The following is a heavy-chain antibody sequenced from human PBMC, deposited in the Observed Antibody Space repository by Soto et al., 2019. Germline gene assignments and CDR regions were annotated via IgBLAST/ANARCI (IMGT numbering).Heavy chain of an antibody. V-gene: IGHV4-4*02. CDR2: IYHSGST. D-gene: IGHD6-13*01. CDR1: GGSISSSNW. Sequence: SETLSLTYAVSGGSISSSNWWSWVRQPPGKGLEWIGEIYHSGSTNYNPSLKSRVTISVDKSKNQFSLKLSSVTAADTAVYYCARGYSIAAAGKGNWFDPWGQGTLVTVSS. J-gene: IGHJ5*02. CDR3: ARGYSIAAAGKGNWFDP.